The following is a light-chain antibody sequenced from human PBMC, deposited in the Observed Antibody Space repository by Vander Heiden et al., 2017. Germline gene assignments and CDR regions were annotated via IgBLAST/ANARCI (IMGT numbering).Light chain of an antibody. Sequence: QLVLTQSPPAPASLGAPVNLTCALSSGHNTYAIAWHQQQPEKGPRFLMKITSAGSHSKGDGIPDRFSGSSSGSERYLTISSLQSDDEADYYCQTWGPGFVIFGGGTKLTVL. CDR2: ITSAGSH. J-gene: IGLJ2*01. CDR1: SGHNTYA. V-gene: IGLV4-69*01. CDR3: QTWGPGFVI.